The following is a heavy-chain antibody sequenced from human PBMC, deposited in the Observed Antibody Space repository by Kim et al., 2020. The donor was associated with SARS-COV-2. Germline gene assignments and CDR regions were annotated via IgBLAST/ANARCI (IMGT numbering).Heavy chain of an antibody. CDR3: ARARRDYYYYGMDV. Sequence: GGSLRLSCAASGFTFSSYSMNWVRQAPGKVLEWVSYISSSSSTIYYADSVKGRFTISRDNAKNSLYLQMNSLRDEDTAVYYCARARRDYYYYGMDVWGQGTTVTVSS. CDR1: GFTFSSYS. J-gene: IGHJ6*02. V-gene: IGHV3-48*02. CDR2: ISSSSSTI.